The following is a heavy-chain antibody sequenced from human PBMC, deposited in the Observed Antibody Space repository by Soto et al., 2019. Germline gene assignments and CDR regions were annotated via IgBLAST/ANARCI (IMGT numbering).Heavy chain of an antibody. CDR3: ARGGYCSGGTCYYHYGYFDL. Sequence: QVHLVQSGAEVKKPGASVKVSCKASGYTFTGYYIHWVRQAPGQGLEWMGWINPNSGDTNYAQKFQGWVTMTRDTSISTAYMELSRLRSDDTAVYYCARGGYCSGGTCYYHYGYFDLWGRGTLVTVSS. CDR2: INPNSGDT. CDR1: GYTFTGYY. J-gene: IGHJ2*01. V-gene: IGHV1-2*04. D-gene: IGHD2-15*01.